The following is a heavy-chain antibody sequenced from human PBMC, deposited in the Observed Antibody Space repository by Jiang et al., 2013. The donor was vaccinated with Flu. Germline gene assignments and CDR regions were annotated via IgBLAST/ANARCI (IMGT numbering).Heavy chain of an antibody. J-gene: IGHJ6*03. D-gene: IGHD2-2*02. CDR3: ARRSYCSSTSCYIGEYYYYYMDV. Sequence: SWVRQAPGQGLEWMGGIIPXFGTANYAQKFQGRVTITADESTSTAYMELSSLRSEDTAVYYCARRSYCSSTSCYIGEYYYYYMDVWGKGTTVTVSS. V-gene: IGHV1-69*01. CDR2: IIPXFGTA.